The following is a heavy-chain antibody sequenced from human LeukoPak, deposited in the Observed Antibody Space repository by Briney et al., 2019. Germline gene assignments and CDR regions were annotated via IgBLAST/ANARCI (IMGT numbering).Heavy chain of an antibody. J-gene: IGHJ4*02. D-gene: IGHD6-19*01. V-gene: IGHV3-23*01. CDR3: AKDLGSGWYDPGYYFDY. CDR1: GFTFSSYA. CDR2: ISGSGGST. Sequence: GGSLRLSCAAPGFTFSSYAMSWVRQAPAKGLEWVSAISGSGGSTYYADSVKGRFTISRDNSKNTLYLQMNSLRAEDTAVYYCAKDLGSGWYDPGYYFDYWGQGTLVTVSS.